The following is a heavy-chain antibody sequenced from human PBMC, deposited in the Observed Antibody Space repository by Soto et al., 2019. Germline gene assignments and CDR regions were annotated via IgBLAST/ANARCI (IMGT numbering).Heavy chain of an antibody. D-gene: IGHD2-15*01. CDR2: IYYSGTT. V-gene: IGHV4-31*03. J-gene: IGHJ4*02. CDR1: GGSISSGGYY. CDR3: ASWWAIKGYFTY. Sequence: SETLSLTCTVSGGSISSGGYYWSWIRQHPGKGLEWIGYIYYSGTTYYNPSLKSRVTISVDTSKNQFSLKLSSVTAGDTAVYYCASWWAIKGYFTYWGQGSLVTVSS.